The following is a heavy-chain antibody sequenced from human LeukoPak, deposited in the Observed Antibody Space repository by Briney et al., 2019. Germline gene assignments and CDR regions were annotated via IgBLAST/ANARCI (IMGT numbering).Heavy chain of an antibody. CDR2: INPNSGGT. Sequence: ASVKVSCKASGYTFTSYGISWVRQAPGQGLEWMGWINPNSGGTNYAQKFQGRVTMTRDTSISTAYMELSRLRSDDTAVYYCARTNRDGSYYWGQGTLVTVSS. CDR1: GYTFTSYG. J-gene: IGHJ4*02. V-gene: IGHV1-2*02. CDR3: ARTNRDGSYY. D-gene: IGHD1-26*01.